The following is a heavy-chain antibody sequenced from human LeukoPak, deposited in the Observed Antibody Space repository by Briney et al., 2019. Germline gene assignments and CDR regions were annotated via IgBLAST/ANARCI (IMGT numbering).Heavy chain of an antibody. CDR1: GFTFSNAW. Sequence: GGSLRLSCAASGFTFSNAWMSWVRQAPGKGLEGVGRIKNKADAGTAEYAAPVKGRFTISKNTVYLQMNSLETEDTAMYYCTTEGLPGSFDYWGQGTLVTVSS. D-gene: IGHD4-11*01. CDR2: IKNKADAGTA. J-gene: IGHJ4*02. CDR3: TTEGLPGSFDY. V-gene: IGHV3-15*01.